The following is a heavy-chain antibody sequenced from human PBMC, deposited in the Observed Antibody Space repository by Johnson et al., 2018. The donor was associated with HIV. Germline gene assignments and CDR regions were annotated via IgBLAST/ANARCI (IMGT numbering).Heavy chain of an antibody. J-gene: IGHJ3*02. CDR2: INWNGGST. CDR3: RVVGDAFDI. Sequence: MQLVESGGDLVQPGGSLRLSCAASGFTFDDYGMSWVRQAPGKGLEWVSGINWNGGSTYYADSVKGRFTISRDNSKNTLYLQMNSLRVEDTAVYYVRVVGDAFDIWGQGTMVTVSS. V-gene: IGHV3-20*04. D-gene: IGHD2-15*01. CDR1: GFTFDDYG.